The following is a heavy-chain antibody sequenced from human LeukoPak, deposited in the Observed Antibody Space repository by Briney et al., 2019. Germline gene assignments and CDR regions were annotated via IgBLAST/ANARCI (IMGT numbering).Heavy chain of an antibody. CDR2: FDPEDGET. D-gene: IGHD1-14*01. CDR1: GYTLTELS. Sequence: ASVKVSCKVSGYTLTELSMHWVRQAPGKGLEWMGGFDPEDGETIYAQKFQGRVTMTEDTSTDTAYMELSSLRSEDTAVYYCATRNPGWDAFDIWGQGTMVTVSS. J-gene: IGHJ3*02. CDR3: ATRNPGWDAFDI. V-gene: IGHV1-24*01.